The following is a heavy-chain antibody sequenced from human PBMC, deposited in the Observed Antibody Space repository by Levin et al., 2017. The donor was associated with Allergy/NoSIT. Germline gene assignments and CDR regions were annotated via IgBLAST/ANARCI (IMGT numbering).Heavy chain of an antibody. D-gene: IGHD5-24*01. J-gene: IGHJ6*03. V-gene: IGHV1-3*01. CDR2: INGGNGDT. Sequence: ASVKVSCKASGYTFTSYSIHWVRQAPGQRLEWMGRINGGNGDTKYSQDFQARVTITRDTPANTAYMELSSLRSEDTAVYYCARSEAVGYGYNGYYMDAWGKGTTVTVSS. CDR3: ARSEAVGYGYNGYYMDA. CDR1: GYTFTSYS.